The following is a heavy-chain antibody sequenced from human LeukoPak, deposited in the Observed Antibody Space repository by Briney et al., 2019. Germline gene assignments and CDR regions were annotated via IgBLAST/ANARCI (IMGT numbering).Heavy chain of an antibody. J-gene: IGHJ3*02. CDR1: GFTFNSYS. CDR3: ARDLNGSGIRRSFDI. V-gene: IGHV3-21*01. D-gene: IGHD3-10*01. Sequence: GGSLRLSCAASGFTFNSYSMNWVRQAPGKGLEWVSSISSSSSYIYYADSVKGRFTISRDNAKNSLYLQMNSLRAEDTAVYYCARDLNGSGIRRSFDIWGQGTMVTVSS. CDR2: ISSSSSYI.